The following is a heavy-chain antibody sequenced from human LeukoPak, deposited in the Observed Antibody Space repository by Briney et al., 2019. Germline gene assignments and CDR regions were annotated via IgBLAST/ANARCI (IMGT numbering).Heavy chain of an antibody. CDR1: GGSISSSSYY. Sequence: PSETLSLTCTVSGGSISSSSYYWGWIRQPPGKGLEWIGSIYYSGSTYYNPSLKSRVTISVDTSKNQFSLKLSSVTAADTAVYYCARLFRYGAYWGQGTLVTVSS. CDR3: ARLFRYGAY. CDR2: IYYSGST. J-gene: IGHJ4*02. V-gene: IGHV4-39*01. D-gene: IGHD4/OR15-4a*01.